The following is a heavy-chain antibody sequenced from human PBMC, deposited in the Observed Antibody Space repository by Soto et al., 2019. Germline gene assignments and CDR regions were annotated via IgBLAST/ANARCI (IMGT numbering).Heavy chain of an antibody. CDR3: AGHGPTYYYYLDV. J-gene: IGHJ6*03. CDR1: GGSISSGSYY. V-gene: IGHV4-39*01. Sequence: QLQLQESGPGLVKPSETLSLTCTVSGGSISSGSYYWGWIRQPPGKGLEWIGSIYYSGSSYYNPSLKSRVNISVDTSNNQFSLRLSSVTAADTAVYYCAGHGPTYYYYLDVWGKGTAVTVSS. CDR2: IYYSGSS.